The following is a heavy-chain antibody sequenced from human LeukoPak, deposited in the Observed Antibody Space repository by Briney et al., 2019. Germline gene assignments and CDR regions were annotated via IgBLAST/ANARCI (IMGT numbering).Heavy chain of an antibody. CDR3: ARGRRGGYDSSGYAFDI. CDR2: ISSSSSTI. V-gene: IGHV3-48*02. D-gene: IGHD3-22*01. J-gene: IGHJ3*02. Sequence: PGGSLRLSCAASGFTFSSYSMNWVRQAPGKGLEWVSYISSSSSTIYYADSVKGRFTISRDNAKNSLYLQMNSLRDEDTAVYYCARGRRGGYDSSGYAFDIWGQGTMATVSS. CDR1: GFTFSSYS.